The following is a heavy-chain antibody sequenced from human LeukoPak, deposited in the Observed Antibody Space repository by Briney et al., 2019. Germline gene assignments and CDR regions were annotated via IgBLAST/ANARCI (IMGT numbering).Heavy chain of an antibody. CDR1: GFTFSSYG. CDR2: IWYDGSNK. D-gene: IGHD6-19*01. J-gene: IGHJ4*02. CDR3: ARDGGSRQWLAYYFDY. Sequence: GGSLRLSCAASGFTFSSYGMHWVRQAPGKGLEWVAVIWYDGSNKYYADSVKGRFTISRDNSKNTLYLQMNSLRAQHTAVYYCARDGGSRQWLAYYFDYWGQGTLVTVSS. V-gene: IGHV3-33*01.